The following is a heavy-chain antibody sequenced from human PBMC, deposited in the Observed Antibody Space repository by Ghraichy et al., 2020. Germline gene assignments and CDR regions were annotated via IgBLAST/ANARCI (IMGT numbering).Heavy chain of an antibody. CDR1: GGSISSYY. Sequence: TLSLTCTVSGGSISSYYWSWIRQPPGKGLEWIGYIYYSGSTIYNPSLKSRVTISVDTSKNQFSLKLSSVTAADTAVYYCAKGSGWQILPAYWGQGTLVTVSS. J-gene: IGHJ4*02. D-gene: IGHD6-19*01. CDR2: IYYSGST. V-gene: IGHV4-59*08. CDR3: AKGSGWQILPAY.